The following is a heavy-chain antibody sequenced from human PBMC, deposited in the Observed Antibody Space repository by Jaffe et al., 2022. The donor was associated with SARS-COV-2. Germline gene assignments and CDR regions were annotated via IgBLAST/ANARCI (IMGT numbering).Heavy chain of an antibody. Sequence: EVRLVESGGGLIQPGGSLRLSCAASGFYVSSSYMNWVRQAPGEGLEWVSLIYSGGNTFYADSVKGRFTISRDNSRNTLYLQMNSLRVEDTAVYYCARILTEYYYYSMDVWGQGTTVTVSS. CDR2: IYSGGNT. CDR1: GFYVSSSY. CDR3: ARILTEYYYYSMDV. J-gene: IGHJ6*02. V-gene: IGHV3-53*01.